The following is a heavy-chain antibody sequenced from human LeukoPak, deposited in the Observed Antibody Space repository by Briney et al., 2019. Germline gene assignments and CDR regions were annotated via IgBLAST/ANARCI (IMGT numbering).Heavy chain of an antibody. Sequence: GGSLTLSCQPSGFVFSNYGMHWVRQAPGKGLEWVAFVRYDGSNEYYADSVKGRFTISRDNSRNTLYLRMNSLRAEDTGVYSCAKDSNRGYVPVGLAYWGLGTLVTVSS. CDR3: AKDSNRGYVPVGLAY. J-gene: IGHJ4*02. V-gene: IGHV3-30*02. CDR2: VRYDGSNE. CDR1: GFVFSNYG. D-gene: IGHD3-22*01.